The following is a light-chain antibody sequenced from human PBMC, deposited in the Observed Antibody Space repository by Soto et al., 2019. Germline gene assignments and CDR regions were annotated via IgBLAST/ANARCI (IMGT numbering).Light chain of an antibody. Sequence: DFQMTQSPSSLSASVGDRITITCQASQDINKYLNWYQQKLGKAPKLLIYDASNLQRGVPSRFSGSGSDTHFSLSISSLQAEDIDTYYCPQPENHALTFGGGTKVQIK. CDR2: DAS. CDR1: QDINKY. J-gene: IGKJ4*01. V-gene: IGKV1-33*01. CDR3: PQPENHALT.